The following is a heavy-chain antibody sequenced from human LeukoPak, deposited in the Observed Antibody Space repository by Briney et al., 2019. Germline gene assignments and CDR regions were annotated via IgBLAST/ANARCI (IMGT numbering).Heavy chain of an antibody. CDR1: GFTFSSYA. Sequence: PGGSLRLSCAASGFTFSSYAMHWVRQAPGKGLEYVSAISRNGGSTYYANSVKGRFTISRDNSKNTLYLQMGSLRAEDTAVYYCARGDRGHDFSPNYYYGMDVWGQGTTVTVSS. D-gene: IGHD5-12*01. V-gene: IGHV3-64*01. CDR3: ARGDRGHDFSPNYYYGMDV. CDR2: ISRNGGST. J-gene: IGHJ6*02.